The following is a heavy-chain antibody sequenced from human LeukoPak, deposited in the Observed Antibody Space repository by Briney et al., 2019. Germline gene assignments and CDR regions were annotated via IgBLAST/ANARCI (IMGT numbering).Heavy chain of an antibody. D-gene: IGHD3-10*01. V-gene: IGHV1-69*04. CDR2: IIPILGIA. CDR3: ARGEDYYGSGSYYTPDY. Sequence: GASVKVSCKASGGTFSNYAISWVRQAPGQGLEWMGRIIPILGIANYAQKLQGRVTMTTDTSTSTAYMELRSLRSDDTAVYYCARGEDYYGSGSYYTPDYWGQGTLVTVSS. CDR1: GGTFSNYA. J-gene: IGHJ4*02.